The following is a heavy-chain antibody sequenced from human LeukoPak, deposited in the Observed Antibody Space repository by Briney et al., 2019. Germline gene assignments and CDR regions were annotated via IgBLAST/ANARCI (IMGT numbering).Heavy chain of an antibody. V-gene: IGHV4-34*01. CDR2: INHSGST. CDR3: ARAGVGGSSTSHDY. J-gene: IGHJ4*02. D-gene: IGHD2-2*01. CDR1: GGSFSGYY. Sequence: SETLSLTCAVYGGSFSGYYWSWIRQPPGKGLEWIGEINHSGSTNYNPSHKSRVTISVDTSKNQFSLKLSSVTAADTAVYYCARAGVGGSSTSHDYWGQGTLVTVSS.